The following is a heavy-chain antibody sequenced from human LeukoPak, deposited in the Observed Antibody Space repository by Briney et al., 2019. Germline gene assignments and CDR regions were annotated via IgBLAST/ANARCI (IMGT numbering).Heavy chain of an antibody. J-gene: IGHJ4*02. CDR3: TTESSISNIVGATHFDY. V-gene: IGHV3-15*01. CDR1: GFTFSNAW. Sequence: GGSLRLSCAASGFTFSNAWMSWVRQAAGKGLEWVGRIKSKTDGGTTDYAAPVKGRLTISRDDSKNTLYLQMNSLKTEDTAVYYCTTESSISNIVGATHFDYWGQGTLVTVSS. D-gene: IGHD1-26*01. CDR2: IKSKTDGGTT.